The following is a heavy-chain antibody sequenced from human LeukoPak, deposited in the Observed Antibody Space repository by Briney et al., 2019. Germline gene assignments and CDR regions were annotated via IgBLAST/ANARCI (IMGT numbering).Heavy chain of an antibody. CDR3: ARGVVPATLPYYYYYMDV. Sequence: GGSLRLCCAASGFTFDDYGMSWVRQAPGKGLEWVSGINWNGANTNYGDSLKGRFTISRGNAKNSLYLQMNSLRPEDTALYYCARGVVPATLPYYYYYMDVWGKGTTVTVSS. D-gene: IGHD2-2*01. J-gene: IGHJ6*03. V-gene: IGHV3-20*04. CDR1: GFTFDDYG. CDR2: INWNGANT.